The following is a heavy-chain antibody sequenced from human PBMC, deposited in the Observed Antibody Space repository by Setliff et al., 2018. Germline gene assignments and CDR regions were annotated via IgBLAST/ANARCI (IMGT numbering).Heavy chain of an antibody. D-gene: IGHD2-2*03. CDR3: ARLIGSCSSSSCSGALDL. CDR1: GYSFSRSW. V-gene: IGHV5-51*01. Sequence: PGESLKISCQGFGYSFSRSWIVWVRQMPGRGLEWLGIVYPGDSDTRYNPSFRGQVTISVDKSIDTAYLQSSSLKASDSAIYYCARLIGSCSSSSCSGALDLWGQGTMVTVSS. CDR2: VYPGDSDT. J-gene: IGHJ3*01.